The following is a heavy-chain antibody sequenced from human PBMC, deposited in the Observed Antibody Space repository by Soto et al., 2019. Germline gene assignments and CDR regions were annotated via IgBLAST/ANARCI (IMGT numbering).Heavy chain of an antibody. V-gene: IGHV3-7*05. CDR3: AKDVS. CDR1: GFTFGTHW. J-gene: IGHJ4*02. CDR2: INGDASEK. Sequence: EVQLVESGGDLVHPGGSVRLSCVASGFTFGTHWMSWVRQAPGKGLECVANINGDASEKYYADSVKGRFTISRDNAKNSLYLQMNSLRVEDTAVYYCAKDVSWGQGTLSTVSS.